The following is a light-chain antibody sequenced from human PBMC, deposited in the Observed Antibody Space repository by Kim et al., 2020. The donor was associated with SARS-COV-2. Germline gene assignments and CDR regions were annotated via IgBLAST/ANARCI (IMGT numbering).Light chain of an antibody. CDR3: QQRSNWPPLYT. Sequence: SQGERAPLSCRASQSVSSFLAWYQQKPGQAPRLLIYDASNRATGIPARFSGSGSGTDFTLTISSLEPEDFAVYYCQQRSNWPPLYTFGQGTKLEI. CDR1: QSVSSF. J-gene: IGKJ2*01. V-gene: IGKV3-11*01. CDR2: DAS.